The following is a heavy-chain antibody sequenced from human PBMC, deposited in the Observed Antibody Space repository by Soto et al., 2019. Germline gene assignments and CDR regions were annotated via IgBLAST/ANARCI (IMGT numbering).Heavy chain of an antibody. J-gene: IGHJ4*02. CDR3: AVNSVSFIPVLFVSY. CDR2: ISGSGGST. Sequence: GGSLRLSCAASGFTFSSYAMSWVRQAPGKGLEWVSAISGSGGSTYYADSVKGRFTISRDNSKNTLYLQMNSLRAEDTAVYYCAVNSVSFIPVLFVSYWCQGTLVTVFS. CDR1: GFTFSSYA. V-gene: IGHV3-23*01. D-gene: IGHD1-26*01.